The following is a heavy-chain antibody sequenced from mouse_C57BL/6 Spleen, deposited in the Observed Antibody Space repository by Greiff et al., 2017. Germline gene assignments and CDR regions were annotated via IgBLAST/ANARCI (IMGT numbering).Heavy chain of an antibody. CDR2: IDPSDSYT. D-gene: IGHD1-1*01. J-gene: IGHJ2*01. Sequence: VQLQQPGAELVMPGASVKLSCKASGYTFTSYWLHWVKQRPGQGLEWIGEIDPSDSYTNYNHKFKGKSTLTVDKSSSTAYMQLSSLTSEDSAFYYCATSITTVPYFDYWGQGTTLTVSS. CDR3: ATSITTVPYFDY. V-gene: IGHV1-69*01. CDR1: GYTFTSYW.